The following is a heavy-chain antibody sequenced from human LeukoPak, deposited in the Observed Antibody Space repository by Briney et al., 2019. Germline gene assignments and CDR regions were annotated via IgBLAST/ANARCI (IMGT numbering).Heavy chain of an antibody. V-gene: IGHV3-30*18. Sequence: PGGSLRLSCAASGFTFSSYGMHWVRQAPGKGLEWVAVISYDGSNKYYADSVKGRFTISRDNFKNTLYLQMNSLRAEDTAVYYCAKDAYYYDSSGHPEGYWGQGTLVTVSS. CDR3: AKDAYYYDSSGHPEGY. J-gene: IGHJ4*02. D-gene: IGHD3-22*01. CDR2: ISYDGSNK. CDR1: GFTFSSYG.